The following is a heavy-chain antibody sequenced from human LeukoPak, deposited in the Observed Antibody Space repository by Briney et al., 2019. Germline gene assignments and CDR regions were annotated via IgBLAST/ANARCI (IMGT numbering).Heavy chain of an antibody. CDR1: GGSVTSDNS. D-gene: IGHD5-18*01. Sequence: PSETLSLTCAVSGGSVTSDNSWSWIRQPPGKGLEWIGEITHVGSTSYHPSLKSRVTTSIDTSKNHFSLRLSSVTAADTAVYYCARGRRYSYGYGADTFDIWGQGTMITVSS. CDR2: ITHVGST. V-gene: IGHV4-34*01. CDR3: ARGRRYSYGYGADTFDI. J-gene: IGHJ3*02.